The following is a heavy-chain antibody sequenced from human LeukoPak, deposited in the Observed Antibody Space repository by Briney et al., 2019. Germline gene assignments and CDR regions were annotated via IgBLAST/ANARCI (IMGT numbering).Heavy chain of an antibody. CDR1: GGTFSSYA. V-gene: IGHV1-69*05. D-gene: IGHD6-13*01. CDR2: IIPIFGTA. Sequence: GASVKVSCKASGGTFSSYAISWVRQAPGQGLEWMGGIIPIFGTANYAQKFQGRVTITTDESTSTAYMELSSLRSEDTAVYYCARGGTDSRSWTLVDYWGQGTLVTVSS. CDR3: ARGGTDSRSWTLVDY. J-gene: IGHJ4*02.